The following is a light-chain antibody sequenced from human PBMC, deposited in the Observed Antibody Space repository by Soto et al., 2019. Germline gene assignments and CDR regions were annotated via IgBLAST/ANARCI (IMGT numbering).Light chain of an antibody. CDR1: SSNIGSNT. CDR2: SYN. J-gene: IGLJ1*01. CDR3: AAWDDSLNGYA. V-gene: IGLV1-44*01. Sequence: QSVLTQPPSASGTPGQSVTISCSGSSSNIGSNTVNWYQQLPGTAPKLLIYSYNQRPSGVPDRFSGSKSVTSASLAISGLQSEDEADYYCAAWDDSLNGYAFGTGTKLTVL.